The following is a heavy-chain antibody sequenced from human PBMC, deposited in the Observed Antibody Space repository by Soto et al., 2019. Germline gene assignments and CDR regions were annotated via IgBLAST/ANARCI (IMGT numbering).Heavy chain of an antibody. D-gene: IGHD6-13*01. CDR2: INPYNGNT. Sequence: QVQLVQSGAEVKKPGASVKVSCKASGYTFTSYSISWVRQAPGQGLEWMGWINPYNGNTNYAQKLQGRVTMTTDTSTSTAYMELRSLRSDDTAGYYCARDLAAAGPFDYWGQGTLVTVSS. CDR3: ARDLAAAGPFDY. J-gene: IGHJ4*02. CDR1: GYTFTSYS. V-gene: IGHV1-18*01.